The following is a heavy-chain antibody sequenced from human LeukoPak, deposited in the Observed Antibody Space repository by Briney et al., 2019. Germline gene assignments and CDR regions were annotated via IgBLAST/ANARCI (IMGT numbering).Heavy chain of an antibody. J-gene: IGHJ3*02. CDR1: GGTFSSYA. CDR3: ARARGYSYGPPGDAFDI. D-gene: IGHD5-18*01. Sequence: SVKVSCKASGGTFSSYAISWVRQAPGQGFEWMGRIIPIFGTANYAQKFQGRVTITTDESTSTAYMELSSLRSEDTAVYYCARARGYSYGPPGDAFDIWAKGQWSPSLQ. V-gene: IGHV1-69*05. CDR2: IIPIFGTA.